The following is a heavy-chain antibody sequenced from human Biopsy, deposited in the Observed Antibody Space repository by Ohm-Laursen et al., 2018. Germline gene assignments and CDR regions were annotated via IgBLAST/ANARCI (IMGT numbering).Heavy chain of an antibody. Sequence: SETLSLTCTVSGDSISSDFWSWIRQTPGKGLEWIGYISYTGDTNYNPSLESRITISLDTSKNQFSLMLSSVTAADTAVYDCARSNGYGDYRFDDWGQGTLVTVAS. J-gene: IGHJ4*02. D-gene: IGHD4-11*01. CDR3: ARSNGYGDYRFDD. V-gene: IGHV4-59*01. CDR2: ISYTGDT. CDR1: GDSISSDF.